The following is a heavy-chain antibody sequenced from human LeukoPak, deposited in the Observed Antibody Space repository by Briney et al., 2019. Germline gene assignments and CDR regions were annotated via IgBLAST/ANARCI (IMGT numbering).Heavy chain of an antibody. V-gene: IGHV1-18*01. CDR1: GGTFSSYA. D-gene: IGHD1-26*01. J-gene: IGHJ4*02. CDR3: ARDKQWELPAPSPFDY. CDR2: ISAYNGNT. Sequence: ASVKVSCKASGGTFSSYAISWVRQAPGQGLEWMGWISAYNGNTNYAQKLQGRVTMTTDTSTSTAYMELRSLRSDDTAVYYCARDKQWELPAPSPFDYWGQGTLVTVSS.